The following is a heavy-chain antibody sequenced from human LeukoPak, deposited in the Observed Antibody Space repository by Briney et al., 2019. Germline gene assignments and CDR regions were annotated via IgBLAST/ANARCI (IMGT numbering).Heavy chain of an antibody. CDR1: GYTFTGYY. CDR2: INPNSGGT. Sequence: ASVKVSCKASGYTFTGYYMHWVGQAPGQGLEWMGWINPNSGGTDYAQKFQGRVTMTRDTSISTAYMELSRLRSDDTAVYYCARGTTGTTLLDYWGQGTLVTVSS. CDR3: ARGTTGTTLLDY. J-gene: IGHJ4*02. V-gene: IGHV1-2*02. D-gene: IGHD1-1*01.